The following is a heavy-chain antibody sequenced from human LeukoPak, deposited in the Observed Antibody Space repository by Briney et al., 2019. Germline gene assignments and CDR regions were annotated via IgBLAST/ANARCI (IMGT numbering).Heavy chain of an antibody. CDR3: ARSRVSSGYYYYYYGMDV. V-gene: IGHV4-34*01. CDR1: GGSFSGYY. J-gene: IGHJ6*02. D-gene: IGHD3-22*01. CDR2: INHSGST. Sequence: SETLSLTCAVYGGSFSGYYWSWIRQPPGKGLEWIGEINHSGSTNYNPSLKSRGTISVDTSKNQFSLKLSSVTAADTAVYYCARSRVSSGYYYYYYGMDVWGQGTTVTVSS.